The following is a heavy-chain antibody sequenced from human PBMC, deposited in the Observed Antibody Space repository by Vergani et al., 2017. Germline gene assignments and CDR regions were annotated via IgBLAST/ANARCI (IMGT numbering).Heavy chain of an antibody. CDR2: IIPIFGIA. V-gene: IGHV1-69*17. CDR3: ASVDLHGSGSYYLDY. Sequence: QVQLVQSGAEVKKPGSSVKVSCKASGGTFSSYAISWVRQAPGQGLEWMGGIIPIFGIANYAQKFQGRVTITADKSTSTAYMELSSLRSEDTAVYYCASVDLHGSGSYYLDYWGQGTLVTVSS. D-gene: IGHD3-10*01. J-gene: IGHJ4*02. CDR1: GGTFSSYA.